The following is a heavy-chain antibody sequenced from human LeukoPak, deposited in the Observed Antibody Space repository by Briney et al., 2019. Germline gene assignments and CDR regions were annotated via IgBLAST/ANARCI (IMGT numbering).Heavy chain of an antibody. CDR2: IYHSGST. Sequence: KPSETLSLTCTVSGYSIRSGYYWGWLRQPPGKGLEWIGIIYHSGSTYYNPVHKRCVTITEDTSNNQYSLKLSSGTAADTAVYYCAGNRELQHFDYWGQGTLVTVSS. CDR1: GYSIRSGYY. V-gene: IGHV4-38-2*02. CDR3: AGNRELQHFDY. D-gene: IGHD1-26*01. J-gene: IGHJ4*02.